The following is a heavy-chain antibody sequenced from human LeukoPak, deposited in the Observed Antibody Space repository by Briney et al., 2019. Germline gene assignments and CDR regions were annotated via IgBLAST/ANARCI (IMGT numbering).Heavy chain of an antibody. J-gene: IGHJ4*02. CDR3: ARGADSGYSSGN. CDR1: GFTFSSHG. Sequence: GGSLRLSCVASGFTFSSHGMNWVRQAPGKGLEWVSGIIPSGHTTYYADSVKGRFTISRDNAKNTLYLQMNSLRAEDTAVYYCARGADSGYSSGNWGQGTRVSVSS. V-gene: IGHV3-23*01. CDR2: IIPSGHTT. D-gene: IGHD6-19*01.